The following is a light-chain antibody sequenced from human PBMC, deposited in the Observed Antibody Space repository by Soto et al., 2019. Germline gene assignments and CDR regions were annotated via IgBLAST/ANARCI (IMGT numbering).Light chain of an antibody. V-gene: IGKV1-5*01. J-gene: IGKJ1*01. CDR3: QQYNSYWT. CDR1: QSISSW. Sequence: DIHLTQSPSFLSASVGDRVTITCRASQSISSWLAWYQQKPGKAPKLLIYDASSLESGVPSRFSGSGSGTEFTLTISSLQPDDFATYYCQQYNSYWTFGQGTKV. CDR2: DAS.